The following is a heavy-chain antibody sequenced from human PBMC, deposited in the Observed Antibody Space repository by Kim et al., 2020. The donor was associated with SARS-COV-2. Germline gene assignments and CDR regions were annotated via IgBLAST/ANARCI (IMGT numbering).Heavy chain of an antibody. CDR2: INPNSGGT. Sequence: ASVKVSCKASGYTFTGYYMHWVRQAPEQGLEWMGWINPNSGGTNYAQKFQGWVTMTRDTSISTAYMELSRLRSDDTAVYYCARDMEILIGSGYYGMDVWGQGTTVTVSS. V-gene: IGHV1-2*04. D-gene: IGHD3-9*01. CDR1: GYTFTGYY. CDR3: ARDMEILIGSGYYGMDV. J-gene: IGHJ6*02.